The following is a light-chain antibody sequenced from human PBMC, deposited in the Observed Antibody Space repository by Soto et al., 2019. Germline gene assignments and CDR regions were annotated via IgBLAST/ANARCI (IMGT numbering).Light chain of an antibody. J-gene: IGKJ1*01. Sequence: DIVLTQSPGTLSLSPGERATLSCSASQSISSNHLAWYQQKPGQAPRLLIYGASSRATGIPDRFSGSGSGTDFTLTISRLEPEDFAVYYCQQYATSPRTFGQGTQVDIK. CDR3: QQYATSPRT. V-gene: IGKV3-20*01. CDR2: GAS. CDR1: QSISSNH.